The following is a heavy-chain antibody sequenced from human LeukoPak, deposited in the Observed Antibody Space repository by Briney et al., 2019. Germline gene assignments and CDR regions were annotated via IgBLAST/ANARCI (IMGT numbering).Heavy chain of an antibody. Sequence: SETLSLTCTVSGGSISSGGYYWSWIRQHPGKGLEWIGYIYYSGSTYYNPSLKSRVTISVDTSKNQFSLKLSSVTAADTAVYYCAREFRRDWLDPWGQGTLVTVSS. V-gene: IGHV4-31*03. CDR2: IYYSGST. CDR1: GGSISSGGYY. J-gene: IGHJ5*02. CDR3: AREFRRDWLDP.